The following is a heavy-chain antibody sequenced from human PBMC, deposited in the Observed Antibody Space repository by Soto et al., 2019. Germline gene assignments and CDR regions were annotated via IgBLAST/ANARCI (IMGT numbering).Heavy chain of an antibody. Sequence: QNTLKESGPTLVKPTQTLTLTCTFSGFSLSSTRMAVGWIRQPPGKALEWLALIYWDDDKRYSPFLKRRLTITKDTPKHQVVLTMSNIDPVETARYYCAHIVVAGLGYYFDYWGQGTLVTVSS. J-gene: IGHJ4*02. CDR1: GFSLSSTRMA. D-gene: IGHD6-19*01. V-gene: IGHV2-5*02. CDR3: AHIVVAGLGYYFDY. CDR2: IYWDDDK.